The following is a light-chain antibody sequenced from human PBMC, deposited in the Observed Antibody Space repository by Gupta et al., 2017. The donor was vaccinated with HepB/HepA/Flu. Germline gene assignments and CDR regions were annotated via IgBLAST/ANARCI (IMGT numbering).Light chain of an antibody. CDR3: QSYDSSNQNWV. Sequence: NFMLTQPHSVSESPGKTVTISCTGSSGSIDSNYVQWYQQRPGSAPTTVIYEDNQRPSGVPDRFSGSIDSSSNSASLTISGLKTEDEADYYCQSYDSSNQNWVFGGGTKLTVL. J-gene: IGLJ3*02. CDR1: SGSIDSNY. V-gene: IGLV6-57*02. CDR2: EDN.